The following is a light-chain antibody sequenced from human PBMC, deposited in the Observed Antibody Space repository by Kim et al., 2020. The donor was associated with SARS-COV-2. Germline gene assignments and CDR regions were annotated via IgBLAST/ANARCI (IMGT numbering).Light chain of an antibody. CDR2: SNT. V-gene: IGLV1-44*01. CDR1: SSNFGVSS. CDR3: AAWDDSLIDYV. J-gene: IGLJ1*01. Sequence: GQRVTSSCSGSSSNFGVSSVSWYQQLPGTAPKLLIYSNTQRPSGVAERFSGSKSGTSASLAISGLQSEDEADYYCAAWDDSLIDYVFGTGTKVTVL.